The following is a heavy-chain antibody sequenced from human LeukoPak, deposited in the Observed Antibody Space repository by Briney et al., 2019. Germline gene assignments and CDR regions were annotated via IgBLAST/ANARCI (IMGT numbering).Heavy chain of an antibody. D-gene: IGHD2-21*02. CDR3: AREVVVTAMYYFDY. V-gene: IGHV4-38-2*02. CDR2: IYHSGST. J-gene: IGHJ4*02. CDR1: GFSISSGYY. Sequence: SETLSLTCTVSGFSISSGYYWGWIRQPPGKGLEWIGSIYHSGSTYYNPSLKSRVTISVDTSKNQFSLKLSSVTAADTAVYYCAREVVVTAMYYFDYWGQGALVTVSS.